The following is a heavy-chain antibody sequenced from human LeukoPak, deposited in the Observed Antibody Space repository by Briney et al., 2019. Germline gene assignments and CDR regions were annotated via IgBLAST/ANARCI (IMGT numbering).Heavy chain of an antibody. J-gene: IGHJ4*02. Sequence: SETLSLTCTVSGGSISSYYWSWIRQPPGKGLEWIGYIYYSGSTNYNPSLKSRVTISVGTSKNQFSLKLSSVTAADTAVYYCARHHYYDSSGLFDYWGQGTLVTVSS. CDR1: GGSISSYY. CDR3: ARHHYYDSSGLFDY. D-gene: IGHD3-22*01. V-gene: IGHV4-59*08. CDR2: IYYSGST.